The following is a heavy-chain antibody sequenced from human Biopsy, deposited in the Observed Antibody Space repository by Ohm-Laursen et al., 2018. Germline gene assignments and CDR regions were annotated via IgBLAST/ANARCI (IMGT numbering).Heavy chain of an antibody. CDR3: ARDPLNGHKHFDY. J-gene: IGHJ4*02. CDR2: INCKTGAT. D-gene: IGHD2-8*01. Sequence: ASVKVSCKAPGGTFSNYGVNWVRQAPGQGLEWLGYINCKTGATNYAQKFQGTVTMTRDTSISTAYLALGSLRSADTAIYYCARDPLNGHKHFDYWGQGCLVTVSS. V-gene: IGHV1-2*02. CDR1: GGTFSNYG.